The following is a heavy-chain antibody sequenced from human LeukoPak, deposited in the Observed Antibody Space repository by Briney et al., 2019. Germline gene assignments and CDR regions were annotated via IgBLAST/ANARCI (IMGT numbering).Heavy chain of an antibody. V-gene: IGHV3-74*01. Sequence: PGGSLRLSCAASEFTFSTYWMHWVRQAPGKGLVWVTNISPNWETTYYADSVKGRFTISRDNAKNTLYLEMNSLRAEATAIYYCVRGTSAWRGVDYWGQGTLVNVPS. J-gene: IGHJ4*02. D-gene: IGHD6-19*01. CDR3: VRGTSAWRGVDY. CDR1: EFTFSTYW. CDR2: ISPNWETT.